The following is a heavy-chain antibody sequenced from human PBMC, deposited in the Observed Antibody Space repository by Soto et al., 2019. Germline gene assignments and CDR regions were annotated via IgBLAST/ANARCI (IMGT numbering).Heavy chain of an antibody. Sequence: PGGSLRLSCAASGFTFSSYAMSWVRQAPGKGLEWVSAISGSGGSTYYADSVKGRFTISRDNSKNTLYLQMNSLRAEDTAVYYCAKEASQFGELLSDYYYYGMHVWGQGTTVTVSS. J-gene: IGHJ6*02. V-gene: IGHV3-23*01. CDR3: AKEASQFGELLSDYYYYGMHV. CDR2: ISGSGGST. CDR1: GFTFSSYA. D-gene: IGHD3-10*01.